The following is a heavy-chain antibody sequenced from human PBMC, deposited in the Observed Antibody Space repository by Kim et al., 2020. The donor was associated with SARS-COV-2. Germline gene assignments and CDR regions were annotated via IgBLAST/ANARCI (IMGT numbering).Heavy chain of an antibody. V-gene: IGHV4-39*01. CDR3: ARHEHIVVVRTYNWFDP. Sequence: SETLSLTCTVSGGSISSSSYYWGWIRQPPGKGLEWIGSIYYSGSTYYNPSLKSRVTISVDTSKNQFSLKLSSVTAADTAVYYCARHEHIVVVRTYNWFDPWGQGTLVTVSS. CDR2: IYYSGST. J-gene: IGHJ5*02. CDR1: GGSISSSSYY. D-gene: IGHD2-21*01.